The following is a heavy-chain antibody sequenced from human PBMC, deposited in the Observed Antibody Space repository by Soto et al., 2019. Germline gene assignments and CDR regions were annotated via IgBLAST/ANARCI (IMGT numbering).Heavy chain of an antibody. J-gene: IGHJ4*02. CDR2: ISDRGDTT. Sequence: GGSLRLSCAASGFTISSNAVYWVRQAPGKWLEWVSAISDRGDTTHYADSVKGRFTISRDTSKNTLYLQLRTLRADDTAVYYCAKDKPGTTSFDYWGQGXLVTVYS. V-gene: IGHV3-23*01. CDR1: GFTISSNA. D-gene: IGHD1-1*01. CDR3: AKDKPGTTSFDY.